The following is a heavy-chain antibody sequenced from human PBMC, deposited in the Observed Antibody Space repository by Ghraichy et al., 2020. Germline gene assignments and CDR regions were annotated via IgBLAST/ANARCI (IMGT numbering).Heavy chain of an antibody. Sequence: SVKVSCKASGGTFSSHAISWVRQAPGQGLEWMGGIIPIFGTAKYEQKFQGRVAITADESTTTVYMELIRLRSEDTAVYYCTSREVAIDGDQRFDYWGQGTLVTVSS. J-gene: IGHJ4*02. CDR3: TSREVAIDGDQRFDY. CDR2: IIPIFGTA. CDR1: GGTFSSHA. D-gene: IGHD4-17*01. V-gene: IGHV1-69*13.